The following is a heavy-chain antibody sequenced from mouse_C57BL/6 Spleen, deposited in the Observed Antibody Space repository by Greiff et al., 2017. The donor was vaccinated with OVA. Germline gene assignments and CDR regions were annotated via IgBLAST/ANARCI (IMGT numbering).Heavy chain of an antibody. CDR2: IDPSDSET. CDR3: ARGSGYGSFAY. Sequence: VQLQQPGAELVRPGSSVKLSCKASGYTFTSYWMHWVKQRPIQGLEWIGNIDPSDSETHYNQKFKDKATLTVDKSSSTAYMQLSSLTSEDSAVYYCARGSGYGSFAYWGQGTLVTVSA. J-gene: IGHJ3*01. V-gene: IGHV1-52*01. CDR1: GYTFTSYW. D-gene: IGHD1-1*01.